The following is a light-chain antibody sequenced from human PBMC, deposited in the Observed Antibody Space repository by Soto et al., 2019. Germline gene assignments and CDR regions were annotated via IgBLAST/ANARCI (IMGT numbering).Light chain of an antibody. J-gene: IGKJ1*01. CDR3: QQYDNWPWT. CDR1: RSISDT. V-gene: IGKV3-15*01. Sequence: EIVMTQSPATLSVSPGGRATLSCRASRSISDTLAWYQQKPGQAPRLLIHGASTRAPGFPARFSGSGSGTDFTLTISSLQSEDFAVYYCQQYDNWPWTFGQGTKV. CDR2: GAS.